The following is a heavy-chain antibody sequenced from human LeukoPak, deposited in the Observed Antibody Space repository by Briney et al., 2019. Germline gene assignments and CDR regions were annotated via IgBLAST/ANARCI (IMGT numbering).Heavy chain of an antibody. Sequence: SETLSLTCTVSGGSISSYYWSWIRQPPGKGLEWIGSIYYSGSTNYNPSLKSRVTISVDTSKNQFSLKLSSVTAADTAVYYCARLYYASGSYLYFDYWGQGTLVTVSS. CDR3: ARLYYASGSYLYFDY. CDR2: IYYSGST. J-gene: IGHJ4*02. CDR1: GGSISSYY. V-gene: IGHV4-59*08. D-gene: IGHD3-10*01.